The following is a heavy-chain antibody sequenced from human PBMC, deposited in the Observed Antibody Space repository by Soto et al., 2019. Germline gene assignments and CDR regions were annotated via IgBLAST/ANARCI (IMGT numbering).Heavy chain of an antibody. J-gene: IGHJ5*02. CDR2: IYPGDSDT. V-gene: IGHV5-51*03. D-gene: IGHD4-4*01. CDR3: ARRGRYSNYGPNWFDP. Sequence: EVQLVQSGAEVKKPGESLKISCKGFGYSFTTYWIAWVRQMPGKGLEWMGIIYPGDSDTRYSPSFQGQVTISADKSISTAYLQWSSLKASDTAMYYCARRGRYSNYGPNWFDPWGQGTLVTVSS. CDR1: GYSFTTYW.